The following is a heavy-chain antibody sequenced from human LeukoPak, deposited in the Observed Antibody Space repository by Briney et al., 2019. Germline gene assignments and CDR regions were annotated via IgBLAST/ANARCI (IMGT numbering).Heavy chain of an antibody. CDR1: GYTFSSYE. Sequence: SVKVSCKASGYTFSSYEISWVRQAPGQGLEWMGWISTKDGKTRHAQKFQGRLSMTADTSTRVVYLELRSLTSDDTAFYFCARNYYYDSASHYTDSWGQGTLVTVSS. CDR2: ISTKDGKT. D-gene: IGHD3-22*01. J-gene: IGHJ4*02. CDR3: ARNYYYDSASHYTDS. V-gene: IGHV1-18*01.